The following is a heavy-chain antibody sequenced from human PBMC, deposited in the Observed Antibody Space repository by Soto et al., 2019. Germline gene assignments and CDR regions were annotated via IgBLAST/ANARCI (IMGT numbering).Heavy chain of an antibody. CDR1: CGSFSGYY. CDR2: INHSGST. CDR3: ARSITIFGVVILSDWFDP. Sequence: NPSETLSLTCAVYCGSFSGYYWSWIRQPPGKGLEWIGEINHSGSTNYNPSLKSRVTISVDTSKNQFSLKLSSVTAADTAVYYCARSITIFGVVILSDWFDPWGQGTLVTAPQ. V-gene: IGHV4-34*01. D-gene: IGHD3-3*01. J-gene: IGHJ5*02.